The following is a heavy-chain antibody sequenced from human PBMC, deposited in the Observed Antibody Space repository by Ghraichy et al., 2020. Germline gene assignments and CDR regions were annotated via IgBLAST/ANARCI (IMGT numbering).Heavy chain of an antibody. CDR3: ATTEGGY. J-gene: IGHJ4*02. V-gene: IGHV3-21*01. CDR1: GFTFSSYS. D-gene: IGHD3-16*01. CDR2: ISSSSSYI. Sequence: GESLNISCAASGFTFSSYSMNWVRQAPGKGLEWVSSISSSSSYIYYADSVKGRFTISRDNAKNSLYLQMNSLRAEDTSVYYCATTEGGYWGQGTLVTVSS.